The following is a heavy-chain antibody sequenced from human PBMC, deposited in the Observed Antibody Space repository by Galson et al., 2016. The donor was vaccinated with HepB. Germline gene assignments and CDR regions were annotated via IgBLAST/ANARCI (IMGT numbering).Heavy chain of an antibody. CDR3: AKDRETTSWGNFAH. CDR2: ISRSGDTT. V-gene: IGHV3-23*01. D-gene: IGHD3-16*01. CDR1: GFTFSSYA. Sequence: SLRLSCAASGFTFSSYAMTWVRQAPGKGLEWVSSISRSGDTTFYADSVKGRFTLSRYNSKDTLYMQINSLRAEDTAVYYCAKDRETTSWGNFAHWGRGTLVTVSS. J-gene: IGHJ4*02.